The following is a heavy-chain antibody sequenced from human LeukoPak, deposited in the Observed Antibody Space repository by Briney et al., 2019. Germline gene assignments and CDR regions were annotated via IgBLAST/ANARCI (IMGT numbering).Heavy chain of an antibody. CDR3: ARVRIESGSYYFDY. Sequence: SETLSLTCAVYGGSFSTCLWTWIRQPPGKGLEWIGDINHGGRTNYNPSLKSRVHLSIDMSKHQFSLNVRSVTAADTAVYYCARVRIESGSYYFDYWGQGILVTVSS. CDR2: INHGGRT. J-gene: IGHJ4*02. CDR1: GGSFSTCL. D-gene: IGHD1-26*01. V-gene: IGHV4-34*01.